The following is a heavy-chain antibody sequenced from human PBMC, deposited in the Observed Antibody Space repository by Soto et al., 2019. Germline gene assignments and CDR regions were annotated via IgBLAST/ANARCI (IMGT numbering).Heavy chain of an antibody. J-gene: IGHJ4*02. CDR1: GFTFSNAW. CDR3: TTDVGATTRGWGY. D-gene: IGHD1-26*01. CDR2: IKSKTDGGTT. V-gene: IGHV3-15*01. Sequence: EVQLVESGGGLVKPGGSLRLSCAASGFTFSNAWMSWVRQAPGKGLEWVGRIKSKTDGGTTDYAAPVKGRFTISRDDSKNTLYLQMNSLKTEDTAVYYCTTDVGATTRGWGYWGQGTLVTVSS.